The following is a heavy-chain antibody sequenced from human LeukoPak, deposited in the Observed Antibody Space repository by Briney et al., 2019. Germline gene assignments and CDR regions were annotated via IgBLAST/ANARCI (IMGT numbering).Heavy chain of an antibody. V-gene: IGHV3-23*01. CDR3: ARDRVGQQLVGRKNNYYYMDV. D-gene: IGHD6-13*01. CDR1: GFTFSSYG. CDR2: ISGSGGST. J-gene: IGHJ6*03. Sequence: GGSLRLSCAASGFTFSSYGMSWVRQAPGKGLEWVSAISGSGGSTYYADSVKGRFTISRDNSKNTLYLQMKRLRAEDTAVYYCARDRVGQQLVGRKNNYYYMDVWGKGTTVTISS.